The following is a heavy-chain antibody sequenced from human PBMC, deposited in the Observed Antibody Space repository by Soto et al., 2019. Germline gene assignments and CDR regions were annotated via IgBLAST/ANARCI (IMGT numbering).Heavy chain of an antibody. CDR1: GVSFVSYW. Sequence: PGGSLRLSCAASGVSFVSYWMHWVRQVPGEGLAWVSRINGNADNSDYADSVKGRFTISRDNAMNRLYLQMDSLRADDTGVYYCVRDFRGAVAGSEFDHWGQGTLVTVSS. V-gene: IGHV3-74*01. J-gene: IGHJ4*02. D-gene: IGHD6-19*01. CDR2: INGNADNS. CDR3: VRDFRGAVAGSEFDH.